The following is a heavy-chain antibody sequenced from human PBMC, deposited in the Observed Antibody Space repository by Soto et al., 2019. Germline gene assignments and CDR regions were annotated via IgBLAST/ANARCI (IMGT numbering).Heavy chain of an antibody. CDR2: IYYSGST. J-gene: IGHJ4*02. Sequence: SETLSLTCTVSGGSISSSSYYWGWIRQPPGKGLEWIGSIYYSGSTYYNPSLKSRVTISVDTSKNQFSLKLSSVTAADTAVYYCTLSGYVDYWGQGTLVTVSS. D-gene: IGHD1-26*01. CDR3: TLSGYVDY. CDR1: GGSISSSSYY. V-gene: IGHV4-39*01.